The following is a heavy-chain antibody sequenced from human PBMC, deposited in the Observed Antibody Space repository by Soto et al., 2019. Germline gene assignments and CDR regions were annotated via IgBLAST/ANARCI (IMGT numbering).Heavy chain of an antibody. Sequence: ASVKVSCNASGGTFSSYAISWVRQAPGQGLEWMGWINPGRGDTNQAQKFQGRVTMTGDTSSTTTYMELNSLTSDDTAVYYCARVAGHKNARFDTWGQGALVTVSS. D-gene: IGHD1-1*01. V-gene: IGHV1-2*02. CDR3: ARVAGHKNARFDT. J-gene: IGHJ4*02. CDR2: INPGRGDT. CDR1: GGTFSSYA.